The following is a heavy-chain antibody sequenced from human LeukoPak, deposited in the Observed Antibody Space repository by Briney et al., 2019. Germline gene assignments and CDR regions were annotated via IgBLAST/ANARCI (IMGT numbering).Heavy chain of an antibody. J-gene: IGHJ4*02. CDR1: GYTFTSYY. Sequence: GESLKISCKGSGYTFTSYYMHWVRQAPGQGLEWMGIINPSGGSTSYAQKFQGRVTMTRDTSTSTVYMELSSLRSEDTAVYYCARSLGFTMVRGVTTTPFDYWGQGTLVTVSS. D-gene: IGHD3-10*01. V-gene: IGHV1-46*01. CDR2: INPSGGST. CDR3: ARSLGFTMVRGVTTTPFDY.